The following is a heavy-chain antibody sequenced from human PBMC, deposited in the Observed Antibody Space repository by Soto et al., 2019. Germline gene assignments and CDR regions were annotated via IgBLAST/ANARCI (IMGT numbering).Heavy chain of an antibody. J-gene: IGHJ5*02. D-gene: IGHD3-9*01. Sequence: SVKVSCKASGGTFSSYAISWVRQAPGQGLEWMGGIIPIFGTANYAQKFQGRVTITADESTSTAYMELSSLRSEDTAVYYCARDSPDYDILTGYAPFDPWGQGTLVTVSS. CDR3: ARDSPDYDILTGYAPFDP. CDR2: IIPIFGTA. V-gene: IGHV1-69*13. CDR1: GGTFSSYA.